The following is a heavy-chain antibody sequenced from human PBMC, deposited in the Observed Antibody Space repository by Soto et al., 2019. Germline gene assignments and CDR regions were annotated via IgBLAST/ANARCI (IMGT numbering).Heavy chain of an antibody. Sequence: EVQLLESGGGLVQPGGSLRLSCAASGFTLSSYAMTWVRQAPGKGLHWVSVISRDGETTYYAESVRGRFTISRDTSKNTLYLHMNSVRAEDTAVYYCAKDPTGGTRGYFDHWGQGNLVTVSS. CDR3: AKDPTGGTRGYFDH. D-gene: IGHD1-1*01. CDR1: GFTLSSYA. CDR2: ISRDGETT. V-gene: IGHV3-23*01. J-gene: IGHJ4*02.